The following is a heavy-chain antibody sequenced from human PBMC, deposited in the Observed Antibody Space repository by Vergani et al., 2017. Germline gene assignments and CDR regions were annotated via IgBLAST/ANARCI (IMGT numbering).Heavy chain of an antibody. D-gene: IGHD3-10*01. CDR1: GGSMSGYY. J-gene: IGHJ5*02. Sequence: QVRLQESGPGPVKPSETLSLTCSVSGGSMSGYYWSWIRQPPGKELEWIGYMYHRGSTNYNPSLETRVTISGDTSKNQFSLKLNSVTAADTAVYFCGRVADFYGLGSRLLDLWGQGILVTVSS. V-gene: IGHV4-59*01. CDR3: GRVADFYGLGSRLLDL. CDR2: MYHRGST.